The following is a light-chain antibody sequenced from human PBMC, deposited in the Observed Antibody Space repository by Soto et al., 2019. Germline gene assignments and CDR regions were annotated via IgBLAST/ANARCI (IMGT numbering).Light chain of an antibody. V-gene: IGLV1-47*01. Sequence: QSVLTQPPSASGTPGQRVTISCSGSSSNIGSNYVYWYQQFPGTAPKLLIYRNNQRPSGVPDRFSGSKSGTSGSLAISGLRSEDEADYYCAAWDDSLSGWVFGGGTKLTVL. CDR2: RNN. CDR1: SSNIGSNY. J-gene: IGLJ3*02. CDR3: AAWDDSLSGWV.